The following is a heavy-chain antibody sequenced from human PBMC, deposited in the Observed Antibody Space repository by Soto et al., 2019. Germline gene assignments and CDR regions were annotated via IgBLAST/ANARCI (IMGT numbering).Heavy chain of an antibody. V-gene: IGHV1-8*01. CDR3: ARDYDSSVGWFDP. CDR2: MNPNSGNT. CDR1: GYTFTSYD. D-gene: IGHD3-22*01. Sequence: QVQLVQSGAEVKTPGASVQVSCKASGYTFTSYDINWVRQATGQGLEWMGWMNPNSGNTGYAQKFQGRGTMTMNTSISKAYMELSSLRSEDTAVSYCARDYDSSVGWFDPWGQGPLVTVSS. J-gene: IGHJ5*02.